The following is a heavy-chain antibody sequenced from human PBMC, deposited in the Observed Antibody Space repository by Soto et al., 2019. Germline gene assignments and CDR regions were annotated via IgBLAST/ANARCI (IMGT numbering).Heavy chain of an antibody. J-gene: IGHJ6*02. CDR1: GFTFSSYS. CDR3: ARMGSVTTFSWSDYYYGMDV. Sequence: EVQLVESGGGLVKPGGSLRLSCAASGFTFSSYSMNWVRQAPGKGLEWVSSISSSTSYIYYADSVKGRFTISRDNAKSSLYLQMNSLRAEDTAVYYCARMGSVTTFSWSDYYYGMDVWGQGTTVTVSS. V-gene: IGHV3-21*01. CDR2: ISSSTSYI. D-gene: IGHD4-17*01.